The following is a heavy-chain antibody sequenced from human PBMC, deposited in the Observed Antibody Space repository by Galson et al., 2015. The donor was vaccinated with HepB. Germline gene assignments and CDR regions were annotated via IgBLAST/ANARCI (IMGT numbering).Heavy chain of an antibody. D-gene: IGHD6-19*01. Sequence: SLRLSCAASGFTFSSYGMHWVRQAPGKGLEWVAVISYDGSNKYYADSVKGRFTISRDNSKNTLYLQMNSLRAEDTAVYYCAKSIAVAGTNWFDPWGQGTLVTVSS. CDR2: ISYDGSNK. CDR1: GFTFSSYG. V-gene: IGHV3-30*18. J-gene: IGHJ5*02. CDR3: AKSIAVAGTNWFDP.